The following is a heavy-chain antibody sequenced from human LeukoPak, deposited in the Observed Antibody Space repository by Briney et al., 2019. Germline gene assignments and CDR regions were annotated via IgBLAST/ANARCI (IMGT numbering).Heavy chain of an antibody. CDR1: GFTFTSSA. CDR3: AAGDILTGYSPMSAFDI. CDR2: IVVGSGNT. V-gene: IGHV1-58*01. D-gene: IGHD3-9*01. Sequence: PGASVKVSCEASGFTFTSSAVQWVRQARGQRLEWIGWIVVGSGNTNYAQKFQERVTITRDMSTSTAYMELSSLRSEDTAVYYCAAGDILTGYSPMSAFDIWGQGTMVTVSS. J-gene: IGHJ3*02.